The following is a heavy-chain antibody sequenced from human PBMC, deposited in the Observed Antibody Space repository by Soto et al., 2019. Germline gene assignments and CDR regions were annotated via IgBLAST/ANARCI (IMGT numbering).Heavy chain of an antibody. D-gene: IGHD3-10*01. J-gene: IGHJ5*02. CDR3: ARDGGSGSYENWFDP. Sequence: PSETLSLTCTVSGGSMTNYYWSWIRQPPGKGLEWIGHIYYSGSTYYRQSLKSRVTISVDTSKSQFSLNLNYVTAADTAVYYCARDGGSGSYENWFDPWGQGILVTVSS. CDR2: IYYSGST. V-gene: IGHV4-59*01. CDR1: GGSMTNYY.